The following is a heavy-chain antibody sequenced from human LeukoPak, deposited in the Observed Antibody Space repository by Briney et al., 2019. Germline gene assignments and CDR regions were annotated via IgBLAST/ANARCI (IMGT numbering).Heavy chain of an antibody. Sequence: SETLSLTCSVSDGSMGTYYWGWIRQPPGKRLEWIGYIYYSGSTTYNPSLKSRVTVSVDTSKNQFSLKLASMTAADTAVYYCARARLGRQHASFFASWGHGTLVTVSS. D-gene: IGHD2-2*01. J-gene: IGHJ4*01. CDR3: ARARLGRQHASFFAS. CDR1: DGSMGTYY. V-gene: IGHV4-59*08. CDR2: IYYSGST.